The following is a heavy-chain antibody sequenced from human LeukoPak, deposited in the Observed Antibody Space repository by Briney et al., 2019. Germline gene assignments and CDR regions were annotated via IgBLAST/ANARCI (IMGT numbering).Heavy chain of an antibody. CDR3: ARTQVVVPLQNWFDP. Sequence: SETLSLTCTVSGGSISSGGYYWSWIRQHPGKGLEWIGYIYYIRSTYYTPSLKSRFTISVDTSKNQFSLKLSSVTAADTAVYYCARTQVVVPLQNWFDPWGQGTLVTVSS. V-gene: IGHV4-31*03. D-gene: IGHD3-22*01. J-gene: IGHJ5*02. CDR2: IYYIRST. CDR1: GGSISSGGYY.